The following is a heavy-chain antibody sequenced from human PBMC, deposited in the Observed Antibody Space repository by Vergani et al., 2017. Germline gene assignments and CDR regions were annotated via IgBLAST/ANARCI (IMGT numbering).Heavy chain of an antibody. V-gene: IGHV1-18*01. D-gene: IGHD1-26*01. J-gene: IGHJ4*02. Sequence: QVQLVQSGAEVKKPGASVKVSCKASGYTFTSYGISWVRQAPGQGLEWMGWISAYNGNTNYAQKLQGRVTMTTDTCTSTAYMELRRLRSDDAAVYYCARVGALVGATCLGDYWGQGTLVTVSS. CDR2: ISAYNGNT. CDR1: GYTFTSYG. CDR3: ARVGALVGATCLGDY.